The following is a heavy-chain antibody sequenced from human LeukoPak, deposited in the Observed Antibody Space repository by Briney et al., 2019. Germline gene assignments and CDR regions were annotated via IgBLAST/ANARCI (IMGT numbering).Heavy chain of an antibody. V-gene: IGHV3-11*04. Sequence: PGGSLRLSCAASGFTFSAYYMTWIRQAPGKGPEWISYISSSGSLTYYPDSVKGRFTISRDNAKNSLYLQMNSLRAEDTAVYYCARESGRSADYWGQGTLVTVSS. CDR2: ISSSGSLT. CDR3: ARESGRSADY. CDR1: GFTFSAYY. D-gene: IGHD3-10*01. J-gene: IGHJ4*02.